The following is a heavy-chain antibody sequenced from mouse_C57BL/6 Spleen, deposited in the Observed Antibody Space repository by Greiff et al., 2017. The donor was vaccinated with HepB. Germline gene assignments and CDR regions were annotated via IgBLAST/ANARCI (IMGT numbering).Heavy chain of an antibody. J-gene: IGHJ2*01. Sequence: QVQLQQPGAELVRPGSSVKLSCKASGYTFTSYWMHWVKQRPIQGLEWIGNIDPSDSDTHYNQKFKDKATLTVDKSSSTAYMQLSSLTSEDSAVYYGGRRGRDYFDYWGQGTTLTVSS. CDR1: GYTFTSYW. CDR2: IDPSDSDT. CDR3: GRRGRDYFDY. V-gene: IGHV1-52*01. D-gene: IGHD1-1*01.